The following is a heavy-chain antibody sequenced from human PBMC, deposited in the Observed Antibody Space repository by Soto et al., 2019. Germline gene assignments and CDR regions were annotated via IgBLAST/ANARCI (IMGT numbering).Heavy chain of an antibody. D-gene: IGHD6-6*01. CDR1: GASVSSSSNY. CDR3: ARGLSSPSATGV. V-gene: IGHV4-39*01. Sequence: QLQLQESGPGLVKPSETLSLTCTVSGASVSSSSNYWGWIRQPPGKGLEWIGSVHNGGSTYYSPSINSRVTISADTSKNQFSLNLSSVTAADTAVYYCARGLSSPSATGVWGQGTLVTVSS. CDR2: VHNGGST. J-gene: IGHJ4*02.